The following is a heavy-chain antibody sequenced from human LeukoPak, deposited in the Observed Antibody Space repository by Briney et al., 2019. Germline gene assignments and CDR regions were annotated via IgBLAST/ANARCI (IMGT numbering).Heavy chain of an antibody. CDR2: IWYDGSNK. D-gene: IGHD2/OR15-2a*01. CDR3: ATLLNAFDL. Sequence: PGRSLRLSCAASGCTFSSYGMHWVRQAPGKGLEWVAVIWYDGSNKYYADSVKGRFTISRDNSKNTLYLQMNSLRAEDTAVYYCATLLNAFDLWGRGTLVTVSS. V-gene: IGHV3-33*01. CDR1: GCTFSSYG. J-gene: IGHJ2*01.